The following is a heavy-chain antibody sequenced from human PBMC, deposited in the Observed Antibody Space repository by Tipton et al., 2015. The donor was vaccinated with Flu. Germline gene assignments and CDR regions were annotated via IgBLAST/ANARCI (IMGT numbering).Heavy chain of an antibody. J-gene: IGHJ4*02. Sequence: TLSLTCTVSGGSISSYYWSWIRQPPGQGLEWIGYIYYSGSTNYNPSLKSRVTISVDTSKNQFSLKLSSVTAADTAVYYCARQDTSPRRGFRFDYWGQGTLVTVSS. CDR2: IYYSGST. D-gene: IGHD3-10*01. CDR3: ARQDTSPRRGFRFDY. V-gene: IGHV4-59*08. CDR1: GGSISSYY.